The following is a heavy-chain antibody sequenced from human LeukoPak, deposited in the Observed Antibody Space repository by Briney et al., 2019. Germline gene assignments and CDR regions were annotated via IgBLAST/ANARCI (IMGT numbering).Heavy chain of an antibody. CDR2: IKQDGSEK. V-gene: IGHV3-7*01. CDR1: GFTFSSYW. J-gene: IGHJ4*02. CDR3: ARGLPSSSWSPFTTPYDY. Sequence: PGGSLRLSCAASGFTFSSYWMSWVRQAPGKGLEWVANIKQDGSEKNYVDSVKGRFTISRDNAKNSLYLQMNSLRAEDTAVYYCARGLPSSSWSPFTTPYDYWGQGTLVTVSS. D-gene: IGHD6-13*01.